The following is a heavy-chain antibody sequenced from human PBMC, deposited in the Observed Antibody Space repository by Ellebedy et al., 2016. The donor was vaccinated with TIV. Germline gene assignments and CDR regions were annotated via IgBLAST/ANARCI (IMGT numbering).Heavy chain of an antibody. D-gene: IGHD3-10*01. CDR3: AKDISHMVRNVFDY. CDR1: GFTFSSYS. V-gene: IGHV3-21*04. CDR2: ISSSSSYI. Sequence: GESLKISXAASGFTFSSYSMNWVRQAPGKGLEWVSSISSSSSYIYYADSVKGRFTISRDNAKNSLYLQMNSLRAEDTALYYCAKDISHMVRNVFDYWGQGTLVTVSS. J-gene: IGHJ4*02.